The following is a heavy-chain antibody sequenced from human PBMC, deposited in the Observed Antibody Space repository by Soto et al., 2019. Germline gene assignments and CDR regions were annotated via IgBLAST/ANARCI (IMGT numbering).Heavy chain of an antibody. J-gene: IGHJ4*02. Sequence: QVQLVESGGGVVQPGGSLRLSCAASGFTFSYYGFHWVRQAPGKGPEWVAVMHTGGNEKYYVDSVKGRFTVSREDSRNMVYLEMSGLRAEDTAEYFCARDADTTGHYSHFDLWGRGALVAVS. CDR3: ARDADTTGHYSHFDL. CDR2: MHTGGNEK. CDR1: GFTFSYYG. V-gene: IGHV3-33*08. D-gene: IGHD3-9*01.